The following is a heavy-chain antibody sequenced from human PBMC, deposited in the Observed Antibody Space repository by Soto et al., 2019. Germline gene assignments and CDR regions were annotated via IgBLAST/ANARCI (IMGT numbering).Heavy chain of an antibody. CDR2: INSGNGNT. CDR1: GYTFPSYD. J-gene: IGHJ4*02. V-gene: IGHV1-3*01. CDR3: ARSIVVVTALDY. Sequence: ASVKVSCKASGYTFPSYDINWVRQATGQRLEWMGWINSGNGNTKYSQKFQGRVTITRDTSASTAYMELSSLRSEGTAVYYCARSIVVVTALDYWGQGTLVTVSS. D-gene: IGHD2-21*02.